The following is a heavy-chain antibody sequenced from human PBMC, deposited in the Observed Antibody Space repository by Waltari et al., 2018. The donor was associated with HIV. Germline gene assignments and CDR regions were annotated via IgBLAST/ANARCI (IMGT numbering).Heavy chain of an antibody. CDR2: IKDDGNEK. D-gene: IGHD3-3*01. V-gene: IGHV3-7*01. Sequence: MQLVESGGGLVQRGGSLRLSCTASGFTSTSPWVSWLRQAPGKALEWVANIKDDGNEKYYVNSVRGRFTISRDNANNSLYLEMNRLRDEDTAVYYCVRENDFGTIFFNYYYAMDVWGQGTSVTVSS. J-gene: IGHJ6*02. CDR1: GFTSTSPW. CDR3: VRENDFGTIFFNYYYAMDV.